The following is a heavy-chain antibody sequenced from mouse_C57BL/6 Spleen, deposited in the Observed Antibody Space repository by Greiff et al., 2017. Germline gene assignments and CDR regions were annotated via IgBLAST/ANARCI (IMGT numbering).Heavy chain of an antibody. J-gene: IGHJ1*03. CDR3: ARGYGSSLYWYFDV. CDR2: ISDGGSYT. Sequence: DVKLVESGGGLVKPGGSLKLSCAASGFTFSSYAMSWVRQTPEKRLEWVATISDGGSYTYYPDNVKGRFTISRDNAKNNLYLQMSHLKSEDTAMYYCARGYGSSLYWYFDVWGTGTTVTVSS. D-gene: IGHD1-1*01. CDR1: GFTFSSYA. V-gene: IGHV5-4*03.